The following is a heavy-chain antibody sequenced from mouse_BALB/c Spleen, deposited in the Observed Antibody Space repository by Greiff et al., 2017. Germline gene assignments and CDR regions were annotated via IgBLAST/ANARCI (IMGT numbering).Heavy chain of an antibody. J-gene: IGHJ3*01. Sequence: VKLMESGPGLVQPSQSLSITCTVSGFSLTRYGVHWVRQSPGKGLAWLGVIWSGGSTDYNAAFISRLSISKDNSKSQVFFKMNSLQADDTAIYYCARNGDYYGRAWFAYWGQGTLVTVSA. CDR1: GFSLTRYG. V-gene: IGHV2-4-1*01. D-gene: IGHD1-2*01. CDR2: IWSGGST. CDR3: ARNGDYYGRAWFAY.